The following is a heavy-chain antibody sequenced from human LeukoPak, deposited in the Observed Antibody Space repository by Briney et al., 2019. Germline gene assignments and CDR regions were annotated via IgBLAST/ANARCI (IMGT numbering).Heavy chain of an antibody. CDR2: INSDGSST. V-gene: IGHV3-74*01. Sequence: PGGSLRLSCAASGFTFSNFWMHWVRQAPGRGLVRVSRINSDGSSTSYADSVKGRFTISRDNAKNTLYLQMNSLRAEDTAVYYCATIPTVTTSGYWGQGTLVTVSS. CDR1: GFTFSNFW. D-gene: IGHD4-17*01. J-gene: IGHJ4*02. CDR3: ATIPTVTTSGY.